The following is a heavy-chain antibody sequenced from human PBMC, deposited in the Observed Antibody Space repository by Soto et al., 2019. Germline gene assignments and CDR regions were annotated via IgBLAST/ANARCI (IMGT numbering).Heavy chain of an antibody. CDR2: ISGYNGNT. CDR3: ARDRPTSSIRARDYYYAMDV. V-gene: IGHV1-18*01. CDR1: GYTFTNYG. Sequence: ASVKVSCKASGYTFTNYGISWVRQAPRQGLEWMGWISGYNGNTKYAQKLQGRVTMTTDTSTSTAYMELRSLRSDDTAVYFCARDRPTSSIRARDYYYAMDVWGQGTTVTVSS. J-gene: IGHJ6*02. D-gene: IGHD6-6*01.